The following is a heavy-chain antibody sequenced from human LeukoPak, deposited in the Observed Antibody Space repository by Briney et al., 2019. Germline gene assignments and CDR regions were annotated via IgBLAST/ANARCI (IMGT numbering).Heavy chain of an antibody. CDR2: IYSGGST. V-gene: IGHV3-53*01. D-gene: IGHD5-18*01. Sequence: GGSLRLFCAASGFTVSSNYMSWDRQAPGKGLEWVSVIYSGGSTYYADSVKGRFTISRDNSKNTLYLQMNSLRAEDTAVYYCAGHVDTAMVFDYWGQGTLVTVSS. CDR1: GFTVSSNY. J-gene: IGHJ4*02. CDR3: AGHVDTAMVFDY.